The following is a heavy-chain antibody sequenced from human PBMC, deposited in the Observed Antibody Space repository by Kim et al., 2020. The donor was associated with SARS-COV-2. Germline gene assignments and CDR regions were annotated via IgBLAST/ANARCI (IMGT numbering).Heavy chain of an antibody. D-gene: IGHD2-15*01. CDR3: ARDGDIVVVVAAIRGWFDP. CDR1: GGSISSSIYY. CDR2: IYYSGST. J-gene: IGHJ5*02. V-gene: IGHV4-39*07. Sequence: SETLSLTCTVSGGSISSSIYYWGWIRQPPGKGLEWIGSIYYSGSTYYNPSLKSRVTISVDTSKNQLSLKLSSVTAADTAVYYCARDGDIVVVVAAIRGWFDPWGQGTLVTVSS.